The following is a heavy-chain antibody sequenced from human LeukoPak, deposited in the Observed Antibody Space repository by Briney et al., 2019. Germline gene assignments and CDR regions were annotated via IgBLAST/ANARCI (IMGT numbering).Heavy chain of an antibody. CDR2: ISSSSSYI. D-gene: IGHD2-21*02. CDR3: ARWVVVTATYAFDI. V-gene: IGHV3-21*01. J-gene: IGHJ3*02. Sequence: GGSLRLSCAASGFTFSSYSMNWVCQAPGKGLEWVSSISSSSSYIYYADSVKGRFTISRDNAKNSLYLQMNSLRAEDTAVYYCARWVVVTATYAFDIWGQGTMVTVSS. CDR1: GFTFSSYS.